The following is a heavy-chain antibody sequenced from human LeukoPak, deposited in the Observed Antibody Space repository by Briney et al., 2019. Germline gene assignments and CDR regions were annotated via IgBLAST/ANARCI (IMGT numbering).Heavy chain of an antibody. J-gene: IGHJ4*02. Sequence: SETLSLTCAVYGGSFSGYYWSWIRQPPGKGLEWIGEINRSGSTNYNPSLKSRVTISVDTSKNQFSLKLSSVTAADTAVYYCARGITMVRGEEDFDYWGQGTLVTVSS. CDR2: INRSGST. CDR3: ARGITMVRGEEDFDY. CDR1: GGSFSGYY. V-gene: IGHV4-34*01. D-gene: IGHD3-10*01.